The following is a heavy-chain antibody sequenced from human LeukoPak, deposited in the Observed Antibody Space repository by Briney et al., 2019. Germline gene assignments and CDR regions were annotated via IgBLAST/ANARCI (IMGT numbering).Heavy chain of an antibody. CDR1: GYTFTGYY. Sequence: GASVKVSCKASGYTFTGYYMHWVRQAPGQGLEWMGWINPNSGGTNYAQKFQGRVTMTRDTSISTAYMELSRLRSDDTAVYYCARDYYLYCTNGVCYGKNWFDPWGQGTLVTVSS. D-gene: IGHD2-8*01. CDR2: INPNSGGT. V-gene: IGHV1-2*02. CDR3: ARDYYLYCTNGVCYGKNWFDP. J-gene: IGHJ5*02.